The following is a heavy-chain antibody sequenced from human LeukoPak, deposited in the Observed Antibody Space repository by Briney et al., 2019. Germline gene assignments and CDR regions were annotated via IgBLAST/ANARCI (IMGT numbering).Heavy chain of an antibody. CDR1: GGSFSDYY. D-gene: IGHD4-17*01. CDR3: ARENGDYADAFDI. V-gene: IGHV3-11*06. CDR2: ISSTSGYI. Sequence: LSLTCAVYGGSFSDYYWSWIRQAPGKGLEWVSSISSTSGYIFYADSVQGRFTISRDNAKTSLYLQMNSLRAEDTAVYYCARENGDYADAFDIWGQGTMVTVSS. J-gene: IGHJ3*02.